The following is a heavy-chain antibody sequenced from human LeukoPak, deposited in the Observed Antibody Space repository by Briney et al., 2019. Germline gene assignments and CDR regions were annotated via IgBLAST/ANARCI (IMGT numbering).Heavy chain of an antibody. V-gene: IGHV4-59*01. D-gene: IGHD6-13*01. Sequence: SETLSLTCTVSGGSISSYYWNWIRQPPGKGLEWIGYISYSGSTNYNPSLKSRVTISLDTSKNQFSLQLSSVTAADTAVYYCARGQYSGSWSYYFDYWGQGTPVTASS. J-gene: IGHJ4*02. CDR2: ISYSGST. CDR1: GGSISSYY. CDR3: ARGQYSGSWSYYFDY.